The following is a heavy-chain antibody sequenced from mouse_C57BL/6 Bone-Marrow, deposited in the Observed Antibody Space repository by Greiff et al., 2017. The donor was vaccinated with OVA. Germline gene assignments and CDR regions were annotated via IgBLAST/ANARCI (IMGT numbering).Heavy chain of an antibody. J-gene: IGHJ4*01. CDR2: ISNGGGST. CDR3: ARQAPGAMDY. CDR1: GFTFSDYY. V-gene: IGHV5-12*01. D-gene: IGHD1-3*01. Sequence: DVKLVESGGGLVQPGGSLKLSCAASGFTFSDYYMYWVRQTPEKRLEWVAYISNGGGSTYYPDTVKGRFPISRDNAKNTLYLQMSRLKSEDTAMYYCARQAPGAMDYWGQGTSVTVSS.